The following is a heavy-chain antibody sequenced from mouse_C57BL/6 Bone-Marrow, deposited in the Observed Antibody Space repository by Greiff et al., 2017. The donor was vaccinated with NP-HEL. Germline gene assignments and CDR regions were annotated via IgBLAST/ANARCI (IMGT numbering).Heavy chain of an antibody. CDR1: GYTFTSYG. D-gene: IGHD1-1*01. V-gene: IGHV1-58*01. CDR2: IYIGNGYT. CDR3: AISYYYGSLYYVDY. J-gene: IGHJ2*01. Sequence: VQLQQSGAELVRPGSSVKMSCKTSGYTFTSYGINWVKQRPGQGLEWIGDIYIGNGYTEYNEKFKGKATLTSATSSSTAYMQLSSLTSEDSAIYFCAISYYYGSLYYVDYWGQGTTLTVSS.